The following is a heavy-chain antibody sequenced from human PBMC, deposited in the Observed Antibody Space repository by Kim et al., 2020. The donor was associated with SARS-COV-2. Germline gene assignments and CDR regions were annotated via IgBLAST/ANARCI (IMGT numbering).Heavy chain of an antibody. V-gene: IGHV7-4-1*02. CDR1: GYTFTSYA. J-gene: IGHJ5*02. CDR2: INTNTGNP. CDR3: ARGGSSWYNNWFDP. Sequence: ASVKVSCKASGYTFTSYAMNWVRQAPGQGLEWMGWINTNTGNPTYAQGFTGRFVFSLDTSVSTAYLQISSLKAEDTAVYYCARGGSSWYNNWFDPWGQGTLVTVSS. D-gene: IGHD6-13*01.